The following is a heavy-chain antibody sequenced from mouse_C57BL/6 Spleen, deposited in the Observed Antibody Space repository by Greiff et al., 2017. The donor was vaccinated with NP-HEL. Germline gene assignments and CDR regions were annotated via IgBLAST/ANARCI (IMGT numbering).Heavy chain of an antibody. CDR3: ARLYWYYFDY. Sequence: QVQLQQPGAELVMPWASVKLSCKASGYTFTSYWMHWVKQRPGQGLEWIGEIDPSDSYTNYNQKFKGKSTLTVDKSSSTAYMQLSSLTSEDSAVYYCARLYWYYFDYWGQGTTLTVSS. J-gene: IGHJ2*01. D-gene: IGHD1-1*01. CDR1: GYTFTSYW. CDR2: IDPSDSYT. V-gene: IGHV1-69*01.